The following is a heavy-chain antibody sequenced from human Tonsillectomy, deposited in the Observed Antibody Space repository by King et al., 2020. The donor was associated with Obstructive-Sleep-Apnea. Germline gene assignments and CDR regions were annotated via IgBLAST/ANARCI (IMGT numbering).Heavy chain of an antibody. CDR3: APGGITMIIDP. V-gene: IGHV3-30*04. CDR2: ISYDGSNK. D-gene: IGHD3-22*01. CDR1: GFTFSSYA. J-gene: IGHJ5*02. Sequence: VQLVESGGGVVQPGRSLRLSCAASGFTFSSYAMHWVRQAPGKGLEWVAVISYDGSNKYYADSVKGRFTISRDNSKNTLYLQMNSLRAEDTAVYYCAPGGITMIIDPWGQGTLVTVSS.